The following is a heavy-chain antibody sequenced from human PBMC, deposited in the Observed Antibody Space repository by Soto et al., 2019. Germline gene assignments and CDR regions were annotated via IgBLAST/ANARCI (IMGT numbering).Heavy chain of an antibody. J-gene: IGHJ6*02. CDR1: GGTFSSYS. CDR3: ARGPVPDGMDV. V-gene: IGHV1-69*06. Sequence: SVEVSWKASGGTFSSYSISWVRQAPGQGLEWMGGIIPIFGTANYAQKFQGRVTITADKSTSTAYMELSSLRSEDTAVYYCARGPVPDGMDVWGQGTTVTVSS. D-gene: IGHD2-2*01. CDR2: IIPIFGTA.